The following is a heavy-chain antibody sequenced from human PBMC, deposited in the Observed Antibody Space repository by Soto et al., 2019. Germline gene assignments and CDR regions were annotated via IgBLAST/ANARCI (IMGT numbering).Heavy chain of an antibody. J-gene: IGHJ3*02. D-gene: IGHD1-26*01. CDR3: ARDVRVGANMAASEN. V-gene: IGHV1-18*01. CDR1: GYAFGSFG. CDR2: ISTYNGKT. Sequence: QAQLVQSGAEVKEPGASVKVSCKAAGYAFGSFGIAWLRRAPGQGPEWMGWISTYNGKTNFGQKYQDRVTLTTDTSMTTAYMELRSLTSDDTAVYYCARDVRVGANMAASENWGQGTMVTVSS.